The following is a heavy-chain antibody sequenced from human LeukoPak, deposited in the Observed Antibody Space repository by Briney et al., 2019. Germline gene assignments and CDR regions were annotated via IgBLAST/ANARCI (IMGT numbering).Heavy chain of an antibody. D-gene: IGHD3-10*01. J-gene: IGHJ4*02. CDR2: ISVSDGSP. CDR3: AKAVTFSYFDY. CDR1: GFTFSSYA. V-gene: IGHV3-23*01. Sequence: PGGSLRLSCAVSGFTFSSYAMSWVRQAPGKGLAWVSSISVSDGSPYYADSVKGRFTISRDNSKKTLYLQMNSLSADGPAVYYCAKAVTFSYFDYWGQGTLVTVSS.